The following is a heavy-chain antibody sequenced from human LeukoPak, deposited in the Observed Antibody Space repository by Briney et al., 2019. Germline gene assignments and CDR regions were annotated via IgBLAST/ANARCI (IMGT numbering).Heavy chain of an antibody. V-gene: IGHV3-23*01. J-gene: IGHJ3*02. D-gene: IGHD6-13*01. CDR1: GFTFSSYA. CDR3: AKDSSSWYRGGDDAFDI. CDR2: ISGSGGST. Sequence: GGSLRLSCAASGFTFSSYAMSWVRQAPGKGLEWVSAISGSGGSTYYADSVKGRLTISRDNSKNTLYLQMNSLRAEDTAVYYCAKDSSSWYRGGDDAFDIWGQGTMVTVSS.